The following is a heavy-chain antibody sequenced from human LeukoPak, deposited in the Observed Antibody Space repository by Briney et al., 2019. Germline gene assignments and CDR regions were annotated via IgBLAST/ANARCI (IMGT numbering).Heavy chain of an antibody. CDR2: INPNSGGT. V-gene: IGHV1-2*02. J-gene: IGHJ5*02. CDR3: ARPDCSSTSCYAEGWFDP. Sequence: GASVKVSCKASEYTFSVYHIHWVRQAPGQGLEWMGWINPNSGGTNYAQKFQGRVTMTRDTSISTAYMELSRLRSDDTAVYYCARPDCSSTSCYAEGWFDPWGQGTLVTVSS. CDR1: EYTFSVYH. D-gene: IGHD2-2*01.